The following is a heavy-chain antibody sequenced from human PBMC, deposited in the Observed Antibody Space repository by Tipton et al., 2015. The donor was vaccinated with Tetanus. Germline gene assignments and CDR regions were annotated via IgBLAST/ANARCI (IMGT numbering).Heavy chain of an antibody. Sequence: TLSLTCTVSGGSISSYYWSWIRQPPGKGLEWIGYIYYSGSTNYHPSLKSRVTISVDTSKNQFSLKLSSVTAADTAVYYCARGGIAAAGGGLDYWGQGTLVTVSS. CDR2: IYYSGST. CDR3: ARGGIAAAGGGLDY. D-gene: IGHD6-13*01. J-gene: IGHJ4*02. V-gene: IGHV4-59*01. CDR1: GGSISSYY.